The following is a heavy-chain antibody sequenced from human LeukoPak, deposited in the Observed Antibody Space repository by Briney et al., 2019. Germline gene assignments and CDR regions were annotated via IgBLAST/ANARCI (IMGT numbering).Heavy chain of an antibody. Sequence: APVKVSCKASSYTFTNYGINWVRQAPGQGLEWMGWISTNTGNPTYAQGFTGRFVFSLDTSVSTAYLQISSLKAEDTAVYYCARDAHLILFDYWGQGSLVTVSS. CDR1: SYTFTNYG. J-gene: IGHJ4*02. V-gene: IGHV7-4-1*02. CDR2: ISTNTGNP. CDR3: ARDAHLILFDY. D-gene: IGHD3-3*02.